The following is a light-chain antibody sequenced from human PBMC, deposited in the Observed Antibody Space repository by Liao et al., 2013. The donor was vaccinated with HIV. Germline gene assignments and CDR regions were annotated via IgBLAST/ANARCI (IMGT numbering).Light chain of an antibody. CDR1: NIGSKS. Sequence: SYVLTQPPSVSVAPGMTASITCGGDNIGSKSVHWYQQKPGQAPVVVIYKDIDRPSGIPERFSGSNSGNTATLTISGTQAMDEADYYCQAWDSSTAAVVFGGGTKLTVL. CDR3: QAWDSSTAAVV. J-gene: IGLJ3*02. V-gene: IGLV3-21*01. CDR2: KDI.